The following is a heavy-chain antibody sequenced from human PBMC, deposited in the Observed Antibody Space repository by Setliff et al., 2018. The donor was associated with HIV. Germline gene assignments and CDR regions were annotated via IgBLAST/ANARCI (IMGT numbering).Heavy chain of an antibody. D-gene: IGHD4-4*01. V-gene: IGHV1-18*01. Sequence: ASVKVSCKASGYMFTSYGIGWVRQAPGQGLEWVAWIGTYNGNTNYAPQFQGRVSVTTDTATSTVHMELRSLRSDDTAMYYCARDMDYSNPDYWGQGTLVTVSS. CDR3: ARDMDYSNPDY. J-gene: IGHJ4*02. CDR1: GYMFTSYG. CDR2: IGTYNGNT.